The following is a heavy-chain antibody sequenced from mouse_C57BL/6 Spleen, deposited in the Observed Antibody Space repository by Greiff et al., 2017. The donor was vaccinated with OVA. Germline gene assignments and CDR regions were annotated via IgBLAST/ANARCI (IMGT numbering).Heavy chain of an antibody. CDR3: ARRAEDDGRGYYYAMDY. CDR2: IYWDDDK. V-gene: IGHV8-12*01. J-gene: IGHJ4*01. D-gene: IGHD2-3*01. Sequence: QVQLKESGPGILQSSQTLSLTCSFSGFSLSTSGMGVSWIRQPSGKGLEWLAHIYWDDDKRYNPSLKSRLTISKDTSRNQVFLKITSVDTADTATYYCARRAEDDGRGYYYAMDYWGQGTSVTVSS. CDR1: GFSLSTSGMG.